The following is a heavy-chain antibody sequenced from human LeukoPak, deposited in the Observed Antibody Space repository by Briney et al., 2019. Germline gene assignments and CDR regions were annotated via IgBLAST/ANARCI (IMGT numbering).Heavy chain of an antibody. Sequence: PGGSLRLSCAASGFTFSSYSMTWVRQAPGKGLEWVSSISSSSSYIYYADSVKGRFTISRDNAKNSLYLQVNSLRAEDTAVYYCARDLYSSNWFDPWGQGTLVTVSS. D-gene: IGHD5-12*01. CDR3: ARDLYSSNWFDP. J-gene: IGHJ5*02. V-gene: IGHV3-21*01. CDR2: ISSSSSYI. CDR1: GFTFSSYS.